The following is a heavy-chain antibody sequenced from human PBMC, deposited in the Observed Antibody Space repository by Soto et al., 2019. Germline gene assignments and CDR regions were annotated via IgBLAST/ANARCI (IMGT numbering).Heavy chain of an antibody. CDR1: GGTFRNYP. CDR3: ARGPLVVLNYFES. V-gene: IGHV1-69*02. J-gene: IGHJ4*02. CDR2: IFPLTDIP. Sequence: QVQLVQSGTEVKKPGSSVKVSCKASGGTFRNYPINWVRQAPGQGLEWMGSIFPLTDIPDYAQNFQARLTMTADKSTSTACMELSSLTSDDTAMYFCARGPLVVLNYFESWGQGTLVTVSS.